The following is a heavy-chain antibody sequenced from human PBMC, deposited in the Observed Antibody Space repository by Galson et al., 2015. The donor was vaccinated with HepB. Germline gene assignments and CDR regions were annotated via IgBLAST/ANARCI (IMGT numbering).Heavy chain of an antibody. CDR1: GYTFTSYG. CDR3: ARGILLWFGEKLDAFDI. CDR2: ISAYNGNT. V-gene: IGHV1-18*01. J-gene: IGHJ3*02. D-gene: IGHD3-10*01. Sequence: SVKVSCKASGYTFTSYGISWVRQAPGQGLEWMGWISAYNGNTNYAQKLQGRVTMTTDTSTSTAYMELRSLRSDDTAVYYCARGILLWFGEKLDAFDIWGQGTMVTVSS.